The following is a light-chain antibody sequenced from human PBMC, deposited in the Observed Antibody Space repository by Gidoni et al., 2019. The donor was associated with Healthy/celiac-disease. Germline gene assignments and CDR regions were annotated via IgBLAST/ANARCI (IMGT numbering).Light chain of an antibody. J-gene: IGKJ1*01. Sequence: AIRMTKSPSSFSASTGDRVTITCRASQGISSYLTWYQQKTGKAPKLLIYAAATLQSAVPSTFSGSGAGTDVTLITSCLQSEDVATYYCQQQYSYSWTFGQGTKVEIK. CDR1: QGISSY. CDR3: QQQYSYSWT. V-gene: IGKV1-8*01. CDR2: AAA.